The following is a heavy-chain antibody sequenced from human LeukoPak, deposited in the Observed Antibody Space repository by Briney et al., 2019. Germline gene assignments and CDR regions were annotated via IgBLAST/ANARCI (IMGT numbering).Heavy chain of an antibody. CDR2: IYYSGST. V-gene: IGHV4-59*08. J-gene: IGHJ6*02. Sequence: SETLSLTCTVSGGSISSYYWSWIRQPPGKGLEWIGYIYYSGSTNYNPSLKSRVTISVDTSKNQFSLKLSSVTAAGTAVYYCARQWASRYCSGGSCYYYGMDVWGQGTTVTVSS. D-gene: IGHD2-15*01. CDR1: GGSISSYY. CDR3: ARQWASRYCSGGSCYYYGMDV.